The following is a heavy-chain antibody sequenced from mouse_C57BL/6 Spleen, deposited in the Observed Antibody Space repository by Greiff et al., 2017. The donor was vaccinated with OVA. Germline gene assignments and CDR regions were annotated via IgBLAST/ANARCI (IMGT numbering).Heavy chain of an antibody. CDR1: GFPFSDYG. CDR3: ARGANWDRYFDY. D-gene: IGHD4-1*01. CDR2: ISSGSSTI. V-gene: IGHV5-17*01. J-gene: IGHJ2*01. Sequence: DVHLVESGGGLVQPGGSLQLSCAASGFPFSDYGMPLVRPAPAQGLSLVAYISSGSSTIYYADTVKGRFTISRDNAKNTLFLQMTSLRSEDTAMYYCARGANWDRYFDYWGQGTTLTVSS.